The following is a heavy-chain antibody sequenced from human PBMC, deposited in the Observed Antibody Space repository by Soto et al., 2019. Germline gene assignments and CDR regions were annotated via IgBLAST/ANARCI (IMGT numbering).Heavy chain of an antibody. CDR1: GFTVSGNY. V-gene: IGHV3-53*02. CDR2: IYNGGGT. Sequence: EVQLVETGGGLIQPGGSLRLSCAASGFTVSGNYMSWVRQAPGKGLEWVSVIYNGGGTYYADSVKGRFTISRDNAKYTLYLKMNGLRAEPTAVYYCASTRGSSYDYWGQGTLVTVSS. D-gene: IGHD6-6*01. CDR3: ASTRGSSYDY. J-gene: IGHJ4*02.